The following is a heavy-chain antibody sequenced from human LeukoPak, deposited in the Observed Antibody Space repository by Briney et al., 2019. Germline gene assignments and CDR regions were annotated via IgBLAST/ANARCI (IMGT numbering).Heavy chain of an antibody. D-gene: IGHD3-10*01. J-gene: IGHJ4*02. Sequence: GGSLRPSFAASGFSFSTYAMSWVRQAPGKGLEWVSVINGGGGITYYADSVKGRFTISRDNSKNTLDLQMNSLRAEDTAVYYCAKFSTMIRGVIIRAVDYWGQGTLVTVSS. CDR3: AKFSTMIRGVIIRAVDY. V-gene: IGHV3-23*01. CDR2: INGGGGIT. CDR1: GFSFSTYA.